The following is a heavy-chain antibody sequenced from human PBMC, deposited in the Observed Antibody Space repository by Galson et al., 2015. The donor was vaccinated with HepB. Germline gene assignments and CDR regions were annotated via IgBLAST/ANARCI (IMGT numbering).Heavy chain of an antibody. V-gene: IGHV7-4-1*02. CDR1: GYTFTSYA. CDR3: AREQWLMSWYYGMDV. J-gene: IGHJ6*02. Sequence: SVKVSCKASGYTFTSYAMNWVRQAPGQGLEWMGWINTNTGNPTCAQGFTGRFVFSLDTSVSTAYLQISSLKAEDTAVYYCAREQWLMSWYYGMDVWGQGTTVTVSS. CDR2: INTNTGNP. D-gene: IGHD6-19*01.